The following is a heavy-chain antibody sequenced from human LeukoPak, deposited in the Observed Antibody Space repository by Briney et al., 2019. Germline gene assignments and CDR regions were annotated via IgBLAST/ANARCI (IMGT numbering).Heavy chain of an antibody. CDR2: ISADNGNT. J-gene: IGHJ6*03. V-gene: IGHV1-18*01. CDR1: GYTFTSYA. Sequence: ASVKVSCKASGYTFTSYAISWVRQAPGQGLEWMGWISADNGNTDYAQKFQGRVTMTRDTSISTAYMELSRLRSDDTAVYYCALLTMVRGVITRPRYYMDVWGKGTTVTISS. D-gene: IGHD3-10*01. CDR3: ALLTMVRGVITRPRYYMDV.